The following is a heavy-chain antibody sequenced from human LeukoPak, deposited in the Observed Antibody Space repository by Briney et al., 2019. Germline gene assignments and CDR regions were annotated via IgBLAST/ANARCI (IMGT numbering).Heavy chain of an antibody. Sequence: LSGGSLRLSCAASGFTFSSYSMNWVRQAPGKGLEWVSHISSSSSTIYYADSVKGRFTISRDNSKNTLYLQLDSLRAEDMAVYYCARGMLFSTSWFMDYYYMDVRGKGTTVTVSS. J-gene: IGHJ6*03. CDR2: ISSSSSTI. CDR3: ARGMLFSTSWFMDYYYMDV. CDR1: GFTFSSYS. V-gene: IGHV3-48*01. D-gene: IGHD2-2*01.